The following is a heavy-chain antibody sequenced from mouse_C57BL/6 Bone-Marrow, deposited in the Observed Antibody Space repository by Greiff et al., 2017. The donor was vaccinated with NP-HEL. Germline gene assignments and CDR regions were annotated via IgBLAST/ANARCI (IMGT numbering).Heavy chain of an antibody. Sequence: QVQLQQPGAELVKPGASVKLSCKASGYTFTSYWMHWVKQRPGRGLEWIGRIDPNSGGTKDNEKFKSKATLTVDKPSSTAYMQLSSLTSEDSAVYYCARGGVYYDYDEGFAYWGQGTLVTVSA. CDR3: ARGGVYYDYDEGFAY. J-gene: IGHJ3*01. D-gene: IGHD2-4*01. CDR1: GYTFTSYW. V-gene: IGHV1-72*01. CDR2: IDPNSGGT.